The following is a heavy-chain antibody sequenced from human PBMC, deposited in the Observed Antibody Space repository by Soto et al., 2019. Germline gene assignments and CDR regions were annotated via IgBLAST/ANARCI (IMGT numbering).Heavy chain of an antibody. CDR1: GFTFSSYS. CDR2: ISSSSSYI. Sequence: VGSLRLSCAASGFTFSSYSMNWVRQAPGKGLEWVSSISSSSSYIYYADSVKGRFTISRDNAKNSLYLQMNSLRAEDTAVYYCARDPRGIAAAGSFDYWGQGTLVTVSS. J-gene: IGHJ4*02. V-gene: IGHV3-21*01. D-gene: IGHD6-13*01. CDR3: ARDPRGIAAAGSFDY.